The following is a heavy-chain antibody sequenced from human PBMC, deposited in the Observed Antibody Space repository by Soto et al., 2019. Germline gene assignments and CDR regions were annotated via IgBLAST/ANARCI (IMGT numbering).Heavy chain of an antibody. V-gene: IGHV4-39*01. Sequence: SEILSLTCTVSGGSISSSSYYWGWIRQPPGKGLEWIGSIYYSGSTYYNPSLKSRVTISVDTSKNQFSLNLSSVTAADTAVYYCARRFGSKAQLQFDYWGQGTLVTVSS. D-gene: IGHD2-2*01. CDR2: IYYSGST. J-gene: IGHJ4*02. CDR3: ARRFGSKAQLQFDY. CDR1: GGSISSSSYY.